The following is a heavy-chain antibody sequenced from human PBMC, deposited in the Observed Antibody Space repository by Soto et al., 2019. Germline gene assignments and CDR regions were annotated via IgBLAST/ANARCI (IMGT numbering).Heavy chain of an antibody. CDR2: IIPMIRRT. D-gene: IGHD3-9*01. CDR1: GGTFNNYG. J-gene: IGHJ4*02. CDR3: ASWDYDVLTGYSYDD. V-gene: IGHV1-69*01. Sequence: QVQLVQSGAEVKKPGSSVKVSCMASGGTFNNYGMGWVRQAPGLGLEWMGGIIPMIRRTNYAQKFQGRVTLTADASRSTAYMELRSLRSEDTAVYYCASWDYDVLTGYSYDDWGQGTLVTVSS.